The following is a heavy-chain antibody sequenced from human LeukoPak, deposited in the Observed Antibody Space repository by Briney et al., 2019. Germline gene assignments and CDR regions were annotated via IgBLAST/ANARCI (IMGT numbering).Heavy chain of an antibody. CDR2: INHSGST. CDR3: ARDFSVAGPTTFDY. D-gene: IGHD6-19*01. CDR1: GGSFSGYY. J-gene: IGHJ4*02. V-gene: IGHV4-34*01. Sequence: SETLSLTCAVYGGSFSGYYWSWIRQPPGKGLEWIGEINHSGSTNYNPSLKSRVTISVDTSKNQFSLKLSSVTAADTAVYYCARDFSVAGPTTFDYWGQGTLVTVSS.